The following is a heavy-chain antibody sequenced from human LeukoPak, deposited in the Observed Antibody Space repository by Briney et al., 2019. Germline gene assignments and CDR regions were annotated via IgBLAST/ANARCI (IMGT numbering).Heavy chain of an antibody. Sequence: GGSLRLXCAASGFTVSSNYMSWVRQAPGKGLEWVSVIYSGGSTYYADSVKGRFTISRDNSKNTLYLQMNSLRAEDTAVYYCARGLNSYGYYFDYWGQGTLVTVSS. J-gene: IGHJ4*02. V-gene: IGHV3-53*01. CDR1: GFTVSSNY. D-gene: IGHD5-18*01. CDR3: ARGLNSYGYYFDY. CDR2: IYSGGST.